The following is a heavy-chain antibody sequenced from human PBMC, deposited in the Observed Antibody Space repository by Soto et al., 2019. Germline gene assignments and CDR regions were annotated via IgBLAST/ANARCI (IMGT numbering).Heavy chain of an antibody. CDR2: ISAYNGNT. V-gene: IGHV1-18*01. J-gene: IGHJ4*02. D-gene: IGHD2-15*01. Sequence: ASVKVSCKAAGYTFSSYGITWVRQAPGQGLEWMGWISAYNGNTKYAQKLQGRVTMTTDTSTSTAYMELRSLRSDDTAVYFCARSSYCSAGSCRGDYWGQGTLVTVSS. CDR3: ARSSYCSAGSCRGDY. CDR1: GYTFSSYG.